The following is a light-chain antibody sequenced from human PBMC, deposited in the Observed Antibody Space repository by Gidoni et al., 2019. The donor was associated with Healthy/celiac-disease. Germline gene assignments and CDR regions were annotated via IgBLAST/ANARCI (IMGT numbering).Light chain of an antibody. J-gene: IGKJ4*01. Sequence: DIQMTQSPSSLSASVGDRVTITCRASQSISSYLNWYQQKPGKAPKLLIYAASSLQSGVPSRFSGSGSGTDFTLTISSLQPEDFATCYCRQSYSTPLTFXGXTKVEIK. CDR3: RQSYSTPLT. CDR2: AAS. V-gene: IGKV1-39*01. CDR1: QSISSY.